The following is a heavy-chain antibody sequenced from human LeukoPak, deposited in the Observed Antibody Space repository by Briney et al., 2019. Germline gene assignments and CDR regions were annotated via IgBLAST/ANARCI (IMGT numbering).Heavy chain of an antibody. Sequence: PGGSLRLSCAASGFSFSSYDMHWVRQATGKGLEWVSAIGTAGDTYYPGSVKGRFTISRENAKNSLYLQMNSLRAGDTAVYYCARSSTYYYGSGSSRDAFDIWGQGTMVTVSS. V-gene: IGHV3-13*01. CDR3: ARSSTYYYGSGSSRDAFDI. D-gene: IGHD3-10*01. CDR2: IGTAGDT. J-gene: IGHJ3*02. CDR1: GFSFSSYD.